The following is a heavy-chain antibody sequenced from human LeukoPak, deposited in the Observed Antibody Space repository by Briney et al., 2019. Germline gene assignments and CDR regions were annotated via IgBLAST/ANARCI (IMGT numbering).Heavy chain of an antibody. CDR3: ARGPTWGGFGY. CDR1: GFTFSSFW. D-gene: IGHD7-27*01. J-gene: IGHJ4*02. Sequence: GGSLRLSCAASGFTFSSFWMTWVRQAPGKGLEWVASIQEDGSEKYYVASVKGRFTISRDNARDSLYLQMNSLRDEDTAVYYCARGPTWGGFGYWGQGTLVTVSS. V-gene: IGHV3-7*02. CDR2: IQEDGSEK.